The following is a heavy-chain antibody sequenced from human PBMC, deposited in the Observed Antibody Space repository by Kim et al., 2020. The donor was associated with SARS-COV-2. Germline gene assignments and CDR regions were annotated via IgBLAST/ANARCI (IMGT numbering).Heavy chain of an antibody. Sequence: SQTLSLTCAISGDSVSSNSAAWNWIRQSPSRGLEWLGRTYYRSKWYNDYAVSVKSRITINPDTSKNQFSLQLNSVTPEDTAVYYCARVHIVVVPAAINYYYYGMDVWGQGNTVTVSS. CDR1: GDSVSSNSAA. D-gene: IGHD2-2*02. CDR3: ARVHIVVVPAAINYYYYGMDV. V-gene: IGHV6-1*01. CDR2: TYYRSKWYN. J-gene: IGHJ6*02.